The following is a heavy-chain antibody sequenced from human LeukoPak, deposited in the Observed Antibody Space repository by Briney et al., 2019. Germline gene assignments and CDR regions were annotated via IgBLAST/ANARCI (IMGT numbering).Heavy chain of an antibody. V-gene: IGHV4-34*01. Sequence: SETLSLTCAVYGGSFSGYYWSWIRQPPGKGLEWIGEINHSGSTNYNPSLKSRVTISVDTSKNQFSLKLSSVTAADTAVYYCASIAAAGPYYFDYWGQGTLVTASS. CDR1: GGSFSGYY. D-gene: IGHD6-13*01. CDR3: ASIAAAGPYYFDY. CDR2: INHSGST. J-gene: IGHJ4*02.